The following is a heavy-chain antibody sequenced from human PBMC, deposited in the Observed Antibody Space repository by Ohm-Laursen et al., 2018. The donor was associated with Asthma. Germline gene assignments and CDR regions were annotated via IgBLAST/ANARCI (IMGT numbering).Heavy chain of an antibody. CDR3: ARTPYGDYEYYFDY. D-gene: IGHD4-17*01. Sequence: TQTLTLTRTFSGFSLSTSGMCVSWIRQPPGKALEWLALIDWDDDKYYSTSLKTRLTISKDTSKNQVVLTMTNMDPVDTATYYCARTPYGDYEYYFDYWGQGTLVTVSS. V-gene: IGHV2-70*01. CDR1: GFSLSTSGMC. CDR2: IDWDDDK. J-gene: IGHJ4*02.